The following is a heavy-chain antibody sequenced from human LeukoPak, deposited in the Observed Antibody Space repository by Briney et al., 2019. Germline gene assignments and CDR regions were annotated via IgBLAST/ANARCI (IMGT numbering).Heavy chain of an antibody. V-gene: IGHV4-4*07. CDR2: IYTSGST. Sequence: SETLSLTCTVSGGSISSYYWSWIRQPAGKGLEWIGRIYTSGSTNYNPSLKSRVTMSVDTSKNQFSLKLSSVTAADTAVYYCARDLNYGDYSSYWYFDLWGRGTLVTVSS. J-gene: IGHJ2*01. CDR3: ARDLNYGDYSSYWYFDL. D-gene: IGHD4-17*01. CDR1: GGSISSYY.